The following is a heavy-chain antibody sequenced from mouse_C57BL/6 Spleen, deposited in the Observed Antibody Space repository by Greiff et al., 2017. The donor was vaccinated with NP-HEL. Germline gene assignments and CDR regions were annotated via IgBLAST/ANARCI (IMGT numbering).Heavy chain of an antibody. V-gene: IGHV3-8*01. D-gene: IGHD1-1*01. J-gene: IGHJ1*03. Sequence: DVQLQESGPGLAKPSQTLSLTCSVTGYSITSDYWNWIRKFPGNKLESMGYISYSGSTYYNPSLKSRISITRDTSKNQYDLQLKSGTSEDTATYYCARGVGYWYFDVWGTGTTVTVSS. CDR3: ARGVGYWYFDV. CDR2: ISYSGST. CDR1: GYSITSDY.